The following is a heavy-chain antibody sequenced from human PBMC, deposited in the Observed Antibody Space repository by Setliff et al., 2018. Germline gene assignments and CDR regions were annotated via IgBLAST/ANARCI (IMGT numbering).Heavy chain of an antibody. CDR2: IYHSGTT. V-gene: IGHV4-38-2*02. D-gene: IGHD3-22*01. J-gene: IGHJ4*02. Sequence: SETLSLTCGLSGYSLSSGYYGGWIRQPPGKGLEWIGSIYHSGTTYYNPSLKSRVIISVYTPKNQFSLKLSSVTAADTAVYYCARESRYYYDNLGTLDYWGQGTLVTVSS. CDR1: GYSLSSGYY. CDR3: ARESRYYYDNLGTLDY.